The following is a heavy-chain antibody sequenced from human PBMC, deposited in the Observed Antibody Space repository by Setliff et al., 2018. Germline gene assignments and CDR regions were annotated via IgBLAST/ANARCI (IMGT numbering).Heavy chain of an antibody. Sequence: ASVKVSCKASGYTFAGYYMHWVRQAPGQGLEWMGLINPTGGSTSYAQKFQGRVTMTRDTSTTTAYMELRSLRADDTAVYYCARINFYVSSGYYYAPELWGQGTTVTVSS. CDR1: GYTFAGYY. CDR2: INPTGGST. CDR3: ARINFYVSSGYYYAPEL. D-gene: IGHD3-22*01. J-gene: IGHJ4*02. V-gene: IGHV1-46*01.